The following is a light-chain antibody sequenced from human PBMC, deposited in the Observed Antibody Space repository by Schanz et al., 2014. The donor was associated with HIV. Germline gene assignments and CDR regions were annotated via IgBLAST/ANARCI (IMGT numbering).Light chain of an antibody. Sequence: QSALTQPPSASGSPGQSVTISCTGTSSDVGGYNYVSWYQQHPGKAPKFMIYEVSKRPSGVSNRFSGSKSGNTASLAISGLKAEDEADYYCPSYTSTATFVFGTGTKLTVL. V-gene: IGLV2-14*01. CDR3: PSYTSTATFV. J-gene: IGLJ1*01. CDR1: SSDVGGYNY. CDR2: EVS.